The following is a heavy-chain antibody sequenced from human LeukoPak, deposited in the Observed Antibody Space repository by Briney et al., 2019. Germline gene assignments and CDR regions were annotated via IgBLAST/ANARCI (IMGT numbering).Heavy chain of an antibody. J-gene: IGHJ1*01. D-gene: IGHD2-15*01. CDR3: ARSFHCSGGRCYLDFLL. Sequence: GGSLRLSCVASGFTFSYYSMNWVRQAPGQGLEWVPYINSVSGEIWYADSVKGRFTSSRDEAKNSLYLRMNSLRAGDSAVYYCARSFHCSGGRCYLDFLLWGQGTLVTVSS. V-gene: IGHV3-21*05. CDR2: INSVSGEI. CDR1: GFTFSYYS.